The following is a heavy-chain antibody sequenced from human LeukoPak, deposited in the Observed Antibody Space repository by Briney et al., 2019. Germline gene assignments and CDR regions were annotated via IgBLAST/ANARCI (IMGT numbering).Heavy chain of an antibody. J-gene: IGHJ4*02. Sequence: GRSLRLSCAASGFTVSHNYMSWVRQAPGKGLEWVSVIYSGGGTYHADSVRGRFTISRDNSKNTLYLQMNSLRAEDTAVYYCAREDSSKWHGFENWGQGTLVTVSS. D-gene: IGHD6-19*01. CDR2: IYSGGGT. V-gene: IGHV3-53*01. CDR3: AREDSSKWHGFEN. CDR1: GFTVSHNY.